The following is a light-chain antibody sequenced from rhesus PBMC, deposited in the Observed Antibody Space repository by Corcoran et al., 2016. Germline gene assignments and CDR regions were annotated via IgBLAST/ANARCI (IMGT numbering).Light chain of an antibody. CDR2: DAS. CDR1: QGISKY. J-gene: IGKJ2*01. CDR3: PQHNIYPYS. V-gene: IGKV1-33*02. Sequence: DIQMTQSPSSLSASVGDTVTITCQASQGISKYLAWYQQKPGKAPKLLIYDASHLQSGVPSRFSGLGSGTDFTLTCRSLQPADFATYYCPQHNIYPYSFGQGTKVEIK.